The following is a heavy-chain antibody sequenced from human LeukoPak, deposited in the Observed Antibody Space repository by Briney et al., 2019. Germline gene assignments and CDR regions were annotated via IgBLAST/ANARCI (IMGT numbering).Heavy chain of an antibody. CDR1: GFTFNNYE. CDR2: IPSSGGSI. V-gene: IGHV3-48*03. Sequence: GGAPRLSCAASGFTFNNYEMNWVREAPGKGLERGSYIPSSGGSIYYADSVKGRFTMSRDNAKNSVYLQMNSLRAEDTAVYYCARDDYGATFDAFDIWGQGTMVTVSS. D-gene: IGHD4-17*01. CDR3: ARDDYGATFDAFDI. J-gene: IGHJ3*02.